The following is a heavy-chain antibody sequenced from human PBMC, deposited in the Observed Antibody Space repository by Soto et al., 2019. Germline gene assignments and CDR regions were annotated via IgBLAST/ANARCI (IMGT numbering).Heavy chain of an antibody. J-gene: IGHJ6*02. V-gene: IGHV4-31*03. Sequence: SETLSLTCTVSGGSISNGGYYWTWIRQHPGKGLEWIGYIYYSGSTYYNPSLKSRVTISVDTSKNQFSLKLTSVTAADTAVYYCARDVTDYWSGHEGMDVWGQGTTVTVSS. CDR2: IYYSGST. CDR3: ARDVTDYWSGHEGMDV. D-gene: IGHD3-3*01. CDR1: GGSISNGGYY.